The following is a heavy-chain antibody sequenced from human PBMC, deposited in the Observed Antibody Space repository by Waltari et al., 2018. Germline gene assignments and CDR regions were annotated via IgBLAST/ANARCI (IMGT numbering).Heavy chain of an antibody. Sequence: EVQLLESGGILVQPGGSLRLSWAASGFAFSHYARTWVRQAPGEGLEWVSSISFVGGNTYYADSLKGRFTISRDNSKNTLYLQMNSLTVADTAVYYCAKEITAADAPYFFDYWGRGTLVTVSS. CDR3: AKEITAADAPYFFDY. V-gene: IGHV3-23*01. CDR2: ISFVGGNT. D-gene: IGHD6-13*01. CDR1: GFAFSHYA. J-gene: IGHJ4*02.